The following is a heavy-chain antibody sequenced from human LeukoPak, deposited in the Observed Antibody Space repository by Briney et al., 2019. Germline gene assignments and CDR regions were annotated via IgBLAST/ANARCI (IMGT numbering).Heavy chain of an antibody. V-gene: IGHV1-3*01. J-gene: IGHJ5*02. Sequence: ASVKVSCKASGYTFTSYAMHWARQAPGQRLEWMGWINAGNGNTKYSQKFQGRVTITRDTSASTAYMELSSLRSEDTAVYYCARKYCSSTSCSWFDPWGQGTLVTVSS. D-gene: IGHD2-2*01. CDR3: ARKYCSSTSCSWFDP. CDR1: GYTFTSYA. CDR2: INAGNGNT.